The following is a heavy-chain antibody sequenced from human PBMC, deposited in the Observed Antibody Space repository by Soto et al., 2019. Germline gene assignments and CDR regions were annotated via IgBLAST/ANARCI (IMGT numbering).Heavy chain of an antibody. V-gene: IGHV3-33*08. CDR2: IWYDGSNE. Sequence: PGGSLRLSCAASGFTFTSYGMHWVRQAPGKGLEWVAVIWYDGSNEYYADSVKGRFTISRDNSKNTLYLQMNSLRAEDTAVYYCARDYSSGRNIYYYYGMDVWGQGTTVTVSS. D-gene: IGHD6-19*01. CDR1: GFTFTSYG. J-gene: IGHJ6*02. CDR3: ARDYSSGRNIYYYYGMDV.